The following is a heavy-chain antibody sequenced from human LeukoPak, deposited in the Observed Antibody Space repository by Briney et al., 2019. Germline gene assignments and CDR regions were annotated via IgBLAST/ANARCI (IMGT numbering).Heavy chain of an antibody. CDR1: GFTFNTYS. CDR2: ISRGSSSL. CDR3: ARSNSGSYWGRTWLDT. D-gene: IGHD1-26*01. J-gene: IGHJ5*02. Sequence: GGSLRLSCAASGFTFNTYSMNWVRQAPGKGLEWVSFISRGSSSLYYVDSVKGRFTISRDNAKNSLYLQMDSLRAEDTAVYYCARSNSGSYWGRTWLDTWGQGTLVTVSS. V-gene: IGHV3-21*01.